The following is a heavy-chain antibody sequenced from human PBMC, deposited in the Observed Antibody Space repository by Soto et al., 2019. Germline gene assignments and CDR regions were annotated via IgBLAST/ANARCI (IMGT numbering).Heavy chain of an antibody. CDR2: ISYDGSNK. CDR1: GFSFSSYA. V-gene: IGHV3-30-3*01. CDR3: ARDSMDYGDSRGGGWFDP. D-gene: IGHD4-17*01. Sequence: QVQLVESGGGVVQPGRSLRLSCAASGFSFSSYAMHWVRQAPGKGLEWVAVISYDGSNKYYADSVEGRFTISRDNSKNKVYLQMNSLRPEDGALYYCARDSMDYGDSRGGGWFDPWGQGTLVTVSS. J-gene: IGHJ5*02.